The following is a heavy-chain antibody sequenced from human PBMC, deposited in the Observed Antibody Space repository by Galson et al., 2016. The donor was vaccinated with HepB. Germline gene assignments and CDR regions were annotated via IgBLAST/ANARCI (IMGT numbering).Heavy chain of an antibody. CDR1: GVIFNKYA. Sequence: SVKVSCKAYGVIFNKYAIRWVRQAPGQGLEWMGEIVPIFGTTNYAQKFQGRLTITADESTSTAYMELSSLISEDTAVYFCTRDHLSGNQWGQGALVTVSS. CDR3: TRDHLSGNQ. V-gene: IGHV1-69*13. CDR2: IVPIFGTT. D-gene: IGHD1-14*01. J-gene: IGHJ4*02.